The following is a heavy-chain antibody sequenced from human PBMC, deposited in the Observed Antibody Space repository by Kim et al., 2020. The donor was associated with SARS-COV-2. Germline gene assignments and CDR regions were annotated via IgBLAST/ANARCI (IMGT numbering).Heavy chain of an antibody. CDR2: ISGSGGRT. V-gene: IGHV3-23*01. CDR1: GFTFSSHA. Sequence: GGSLRLSCAASGFTFSSHAMTWIRQAPGKGLEWASGISGSGGRTYYADSVKGRFTISRDNSKNTLSLQMNSLRAEDTAVYYCAKAKYDSSGSYVAFDYWG. CDR3: AKAKYDSSGSYVAFDY. D-gene: IGHD3-22*01. J-gene: IGHJ4*01.